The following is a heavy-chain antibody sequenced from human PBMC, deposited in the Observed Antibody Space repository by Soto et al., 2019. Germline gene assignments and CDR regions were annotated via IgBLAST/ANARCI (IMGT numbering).Heavy chain of an antibody. CDR2: INPSGGST. D-gene: IGHD5-18*01. J-gene: IGHJ6*02. Sequence: QVQLVQSGAEVKKPGASVKVSCKASGYTFTSYYMHWVRQAPGQGLEWMGIINPSGGSTSYAQKFQGRVTMTRDTSTSTVYMELSSLRSEDTAVYYCARDTWIQRWPGSMDVWGQGTTVTVSS. CDR1: GYTFTSYY. CDR3: ARDTWIQRWPGSMDV. V-gene: IGHV1-46*01.